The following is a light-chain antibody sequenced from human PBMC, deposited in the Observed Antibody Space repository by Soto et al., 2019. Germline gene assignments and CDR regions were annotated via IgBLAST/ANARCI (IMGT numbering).Light chain of an antibody. Sequence: QSALTQPASVSGSPGQSITISCTGTSGHFGDDDYVSWYQQHPDKAPKLIIYDVSDRPSEVSNRFSGSKSGNTASLTISGLQAEDEADYYCSSFTTNTSVIFGGGTKLTVL. J-gene: IGLJ2*01. CDR2: DVS. CDR1: SGHFGDDDY. CDR3: SSFTTNTSVI. V-gene: IGLV2-14*03.